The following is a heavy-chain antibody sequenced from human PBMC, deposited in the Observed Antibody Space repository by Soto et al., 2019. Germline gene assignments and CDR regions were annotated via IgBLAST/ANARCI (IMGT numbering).Heavy chain of an antibody. CDR3: ARGTIVARQHLDY. Sequence: VQLVETGGGVVQPGKSLRLSCAASGFTFSSYAMHWARQAPGKGLEWVTVISIRGGDEYYAESVRGRFTISRDDSKNTLYLQIDSLRVEDTAVYYCARGTIVARQHLDYWGQGTLVTVSS. CDR2: ISIRGGDE. CDR1: GFTFSSYA. J-gene: IGHJ4*02. D-gene: IGHD6-6*01. V-gene: IGHV3-30*03.